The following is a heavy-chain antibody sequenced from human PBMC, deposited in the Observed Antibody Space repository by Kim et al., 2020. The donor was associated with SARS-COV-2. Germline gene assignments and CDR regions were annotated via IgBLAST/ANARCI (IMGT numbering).Heavy chain of an antibody. V-gene: IGHV3-7*05. Sequence: GGSLRLSCAASGFSFRSYSMSWVRQAPGQGLEWVANLNQDGSEKNTVDSVKGRFTISRDNAKNSLYLQMISLRAEDSAVYYCARADAFDYWGQGTLVTVS. CDR1: GFSFRSYS. CDR3: ARADAFDY. J-gene: IGHJ4*02. CDR2: LNQDGSEK.